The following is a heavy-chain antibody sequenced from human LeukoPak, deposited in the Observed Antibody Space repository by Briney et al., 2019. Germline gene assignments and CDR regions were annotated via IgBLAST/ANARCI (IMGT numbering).Heavy chain of an antibody. CDR1: GGSISSSSYY. J-gene: IGHJ1*01. CDR2: IYYSGST. V-gene: IGHV4-39*01. Sequence: SETLSLTCTVSGGSISSSSYYWGWIRQPPGKGLEWIGSIYYSGSTYYNPSLKSRVTISVDTSKNQFSLKLSSVTAADTAVYYCARHDILTGYPCKHWGQRTLVTVSS. CDR3: ARHDILTGYPCKH. D-gene: IGHD3-9*01.